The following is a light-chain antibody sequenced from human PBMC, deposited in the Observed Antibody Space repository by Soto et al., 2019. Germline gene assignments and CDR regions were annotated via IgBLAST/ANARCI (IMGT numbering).Light chain of an antibody. V-gene: IGKV3-15*01. CDR1: QSVSSN. CDR2: GAS. Sequence: EIVMTQSPATLSVSPGERATLSCRASQSVSSNLAWYQQKPGQAPRLLIYGASTRATGIPARFSGSGSGTEFTLTICSLHSEDFAVYYCQQYNNWPPFTFGPGTKVDIK. J-gene: IGKJ3*01. CDR3: QQYNNWPPFT.